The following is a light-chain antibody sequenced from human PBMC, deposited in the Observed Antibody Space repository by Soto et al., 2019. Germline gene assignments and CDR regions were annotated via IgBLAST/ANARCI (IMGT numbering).Light chain of an antibody. V-gene: IGLV2-14*01. Sequence: QSVLTQPASVSGSPGQSITISCTGTSSDVGGYNYVSWYQQHPGKAPKLMIYEVSNRPSGVSNRFSGSKSGNTASLTISGLQAEDEADYYCQSYDSTLSARYVFGTGTKGTVL. J-gene: IGLJ1*01. CDR1: SSDVGGYNY. CDR3: QSYDSTLSARYV. CDR2: EVS.